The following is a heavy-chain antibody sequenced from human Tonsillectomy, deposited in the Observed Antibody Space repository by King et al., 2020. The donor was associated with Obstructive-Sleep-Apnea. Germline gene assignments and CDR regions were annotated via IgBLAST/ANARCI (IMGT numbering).Heavy chain of an antibody. CDR3: AKSQVGTMIVVVTYYYYGMDV. CDR2: ISGSGGST. D-gene: IGHD3-22*01. Sequence: VQLVESGGGLVQPGGSLRLSCAASGFTFSSYAMSWVRQAPGKGLEWVSVISGSGGSTHYADSVKGRFTISRDNSKNTLYLQMNSLRAEDTAVYYCAKSQVGTMIVVVTYYYYGMDVWGQGTTVSVSS. J-gene: IGHJ6*02. V-gene: IGHV3-23*04. CDR1: GFTFSSYA.